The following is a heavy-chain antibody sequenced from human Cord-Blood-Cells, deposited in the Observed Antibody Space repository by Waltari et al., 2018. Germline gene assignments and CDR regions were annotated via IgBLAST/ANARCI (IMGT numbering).Heavy chain of an antibody. D-gene: IGHD3-10*01. CDR3: ARDRGEGDYFDY. CDR1: GFTFSSYS. Sequence: EVQLVESGGGLVKPGGSLRLSCAASGFTFSSYSMNWVRQAPGKGLEEVSSSSSSSRYIYYADSVKGRFTISRDNAKNALYLQMNSLRAEDTAVYYCARDRGEGDYFDYWGQGTLVTVSS. J-gene: IGHJ4*02. CDR2: SSSSSRYI. V-gene: IGHV3-21*01.